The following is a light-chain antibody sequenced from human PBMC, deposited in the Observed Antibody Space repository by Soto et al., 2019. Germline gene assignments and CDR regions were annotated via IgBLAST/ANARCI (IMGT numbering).Light chain of an antibody. CDR3: CSSAPSRTFV. Sequence: QSALTQPRSVSGSPGQSVTISCTGSSSAIGAYNYVSWYQQHPGKAPKIIIYEGSKRPSGVSNRFSGSEPDNTASLTISGLQAEDEADYYCCSSAPSRTFVFGTGTKLTVL. CDR2: EGS. V-gene: IGLV2-23*01. CDR1: SSAIGAYNY. J-gene: IGLJ1*01.